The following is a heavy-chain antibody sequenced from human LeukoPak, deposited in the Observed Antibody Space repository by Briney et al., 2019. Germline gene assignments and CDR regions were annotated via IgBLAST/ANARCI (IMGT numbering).Heavy chain of an antibody. J-gene: IGHJ4*02. Sequence: PSETLSLTCIVSGDSVTSGGYFWTWIRQHPGKGLEWIGYISNSGTTSYNPSLKSRVSISVDTSKNQFSLKLSSVTAPDRAVYYCARQEAYGSGSYFTHFDYWGRGTLVTVSS. CDR1: GDSVTSGGYF. D-gene: IGHD3-10*01. CDR2: ISNSGTT. V-gene: IGHV4-31*03. CDR3: ARQEAYGSGSYFTHFDY.